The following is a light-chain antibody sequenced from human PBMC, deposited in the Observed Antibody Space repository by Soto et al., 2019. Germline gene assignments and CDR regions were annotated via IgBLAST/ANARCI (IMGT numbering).Light chain of an antibody. CDR2: EVS. CDR1: TSDVGKYDY. J-gene: IGLJ1*01. CDR3: NSYVALSKV. V-gene: IGLV2-8*01. Sequence: QSVLAQPPSATGSPGQSVTFPCTGTTSDVGKYDYVSWFQHHPGKAPKLIIYEVSKRPSGVPDRFSGSKSGSTASLTVSGVETEDDADYYSNSYVALSKVFXTGSEGTVL.